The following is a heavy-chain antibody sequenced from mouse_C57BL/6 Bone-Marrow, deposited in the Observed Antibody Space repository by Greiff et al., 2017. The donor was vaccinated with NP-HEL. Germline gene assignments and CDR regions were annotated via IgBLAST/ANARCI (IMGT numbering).Heavy chain of an antibody. CDR1: GYTFTDYY. CDR3: ARDYGDAMDY. CDR2: INPYNGGT. D-gene: IGHD1-1*01. V-gene: IGHV1-19*01. J-gene: IGHJ4*01. Sequence: VHVKQSGPVLVKPGASVKMSCKASGYTFTDYYMNWVKQSHGKSLEWIGVINPYNGGTSYNQKFKGKATLTVDKSSSTAYMELNSLTSEDSAVYYCARDYGDAMDYWGQGTSVTVSS.